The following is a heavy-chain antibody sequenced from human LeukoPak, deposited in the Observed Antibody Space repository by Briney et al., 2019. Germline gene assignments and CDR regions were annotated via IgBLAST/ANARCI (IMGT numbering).Heavy chain of an antibody. J-gene: IGHJ4*02. CDR2: ISAYNGNT. CDR1: GGIFSTYG. D-gene: IGHD6-6*01. V-gene: IGHV1-18*01. Sequence: ASVKVSCKASGGIFSTYGFHWVRPAPGQGLEWMGWISAYNGNTNYAQKLQGRVTMTTDTSTSTAYMELRSLRSDDTAVYYCERNAAEQLAAFDYWGQGTLVTVSS. CDR3: ERNAAEQLAAFDY.